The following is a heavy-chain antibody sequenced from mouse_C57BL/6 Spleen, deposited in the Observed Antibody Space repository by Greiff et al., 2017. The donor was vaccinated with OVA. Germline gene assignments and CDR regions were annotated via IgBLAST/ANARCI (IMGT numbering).Heavy chain of an antibody. CDR1: GFTFSSYA. CDR2: ISDGGSCT. J-gene: IGHJ3*01. CDR3: ARDQELAY. V-gene: IGHV5-4*01. Sequence: EVKLVESGGGLVKPGGSLKLSCAASGFTFSSYAMSWVRQTPEKGLEWVGTISDGGSCTYYPDNVKGRFTISRDNAKNNLYLQMSHLKSEDTAMYYCARDQELAYWGQGTPVTVSA.